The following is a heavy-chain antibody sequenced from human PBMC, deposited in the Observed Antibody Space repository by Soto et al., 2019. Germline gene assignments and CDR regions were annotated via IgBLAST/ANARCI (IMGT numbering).Heavy chain of an antibody. V-gene: IGHV3-64D*06. CDR2: ISHKDDLT. J-gene: IGHJ4*02. CDR1: GFSFSTQY. CDR3: VKDRYVDY. Sequence: LRLSCSASGFSFSTQYMHWVRQAPGKGLEYVSSISHKDDLTYYADSVKGRFTISRDNSKNTMDLQMSSLRGEDTAVYYCVKDRYVDYWGQGTLVTVSS.